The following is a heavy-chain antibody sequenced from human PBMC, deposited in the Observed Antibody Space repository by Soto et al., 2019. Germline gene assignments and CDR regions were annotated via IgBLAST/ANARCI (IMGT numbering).Heavy chain of an antibody. Sequence: PGGSLRLSCAASGFTFRNYKMNWVRQAPGRGLEWVSHVSIGSTTIYYADSVKGRFTISRDNAKNSLYLQMNSLRAEDTAVYYCASLGYCSGGSCYSGYYYSGMDVWGQGTTVTVSS. D-gene: IGHD2-15*01. J-gene: IGHJ6*02. CDR2: VSIGSTTI. CDR3: ASLGYCSGGSCYSGYYYSGMDV. CDR1: GFTFRNYK. V-gene: IGHV3-48*01.